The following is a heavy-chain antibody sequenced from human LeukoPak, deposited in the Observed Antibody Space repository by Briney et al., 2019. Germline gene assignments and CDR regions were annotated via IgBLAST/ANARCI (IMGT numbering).Heavy chain of an antibody. CDR3: AKGKDTLSPYWYFDV. Sequence: PGGSLRLSCAASGFSFDDYAMSWVRQAPGKGLEWVSGINWSGVSTGYADSVKGRFTISRDNTKNSLFLQLNSLRAEDTAFYYCAKGKDTLSPYWYFDVWGRGTLVSVSS. CDR2: INWSGVST. CDR1: GFSFDDYA. D-gene: IGHD5-18*01. J-gene: IGHJ2*01. V-gene: IGHV3-20*04.